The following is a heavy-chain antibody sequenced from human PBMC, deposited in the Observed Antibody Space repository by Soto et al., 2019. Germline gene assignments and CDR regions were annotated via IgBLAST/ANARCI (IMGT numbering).Heavy chain of an antibody. CDR2: IYYSGDT. J-gene: IGHJ5*02. CDR3: ARGLNYYDGSGYYYTRPNRLAA. V-gene: IGHV4-31*03. CDR1: VGSISTDNNY. D-gene: IGHD3-22*01. Sequence: SETLSLTCTVSVGSISTDNNYWSWIRQRPGMGLEWIGYIYYSGDTDYNPSLKSRVMTSVDTSKNQFSLRRSSVTAADTAVYYCARGLNYYDGSGYYYTRPNRLAAWGQGTLVTVAS.